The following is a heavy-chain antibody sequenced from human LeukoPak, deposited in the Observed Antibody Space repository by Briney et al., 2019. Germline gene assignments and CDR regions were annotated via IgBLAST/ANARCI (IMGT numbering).Heavy chain of an antibody. J-gene: IGHJ4*02. CDR1: GGSISGYY. V-gene: IGHV4-59*08. CDR2: IYYSGSA. Sequence: SETLSLTCTVSGGSISGYYWTWIRQPPGKGLEWIGYIYYSGSANYNPSLKSRVTISVDTSKNQFSLKLSSVTAADTAVYFCARAGEYYFDSSGYIWGQGTLVTVSS. D-gene: IGHD3-22*01. CDR3: ARAGEYYFDSSGYI.